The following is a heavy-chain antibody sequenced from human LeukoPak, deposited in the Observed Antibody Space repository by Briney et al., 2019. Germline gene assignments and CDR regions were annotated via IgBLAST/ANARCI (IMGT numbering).Heavy chain of an antibody. V-gene: IGHV2-70*11. J-gene: IGHJ3*02. Sequence: SGPTLVNPTQTLTLTCTFSGFSLSTSGMCVSWIRQPPGKALEWLARIDWDDDKYYSTSLKTRLTISKDTSKNQVVLTMTNMDPVDTATYYCARIRNNWNPAAFDIWGQGTMVTVSS. CDR1: GFSLSTSGMC. D-gene: IGHD1-1*01. CDR2: IDWDDDK. CDR3: ARIRNNWNPAAFDI.